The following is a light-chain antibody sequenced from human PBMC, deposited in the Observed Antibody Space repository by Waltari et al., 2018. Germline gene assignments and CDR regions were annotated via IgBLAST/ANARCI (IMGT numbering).Light chain of an antibody. CDR2: GAS. V-gene: IGKV4-1*01. Sequence: DIVMTQSPDSLAVSLGERASINCKSSQRVLYSSNNYNYLAWYQQKPGQPPQRLIYGASTRESGVPDRFGGSGSGTHFTLTISSLQAEDVAVYYCQQYYESPYTFGQGTKLEIK. CDR3: QQYYESPYT. CDR1: QRVLYSSNNYNY. J-gene: IGKJ2*01.